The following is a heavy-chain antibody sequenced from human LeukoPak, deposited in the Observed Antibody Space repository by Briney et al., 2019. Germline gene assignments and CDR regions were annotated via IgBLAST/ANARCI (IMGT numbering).Heavy chain of an antibody. CDR3: GRQGYTASYYFVDY. V-gene: IGHV4-4*07. D-gene: IGHD1-26*01. Sequence: SETLSPTCTVSTGSISSYFWGWVRQPAGKGLEWIGRIYTTGMTHYNPSLKSRLTMSIDTSKNQFSLTLRSVTAADTAVYYCGRQGYTASYYFVDYWSQGTLVAVS. CDR2: IYTTGMT. J-gene: IGHJ4*02. CDR1: TGSISSYF.